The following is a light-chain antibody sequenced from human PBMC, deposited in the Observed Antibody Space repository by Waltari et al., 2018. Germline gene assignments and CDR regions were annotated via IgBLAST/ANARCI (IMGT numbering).Light chain of an antibody. CDR2: DVS. CDR3: QHYSSYLVT. Sequence: DILMTQSPSTLSASVGDRVTITCRASQSIIGWLAWYQQQPGKAPKILISDVSSLESGVPSRFSGSGSGTKFTLTISSLQPDDFATYYCQHYSSYLVTFGEGTKVEI. J-gene: IGKJ4*01. CDR1: QSIIGW. V-gene: IGKV1-5*01.